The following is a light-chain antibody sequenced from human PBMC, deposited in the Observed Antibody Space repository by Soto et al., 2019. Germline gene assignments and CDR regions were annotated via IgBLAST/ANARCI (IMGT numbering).Light chain of an antibody. CDR1: RSVSDTL. Sequence: EIVLTQSPGTLSLTPEERATLSCRADRSVSDTLLTWFQQKPGQAPRLLIFGTSNRAPGIPDRFSGSGSGTDFPLTISRLEPEDFAVYYCQQYGSSGTFGQVTKVEIK. CDR3: QQYGSSGT. J-gene: IGKJ1*01. V-gene: IGKV3-20*01. CDR2: GTS.